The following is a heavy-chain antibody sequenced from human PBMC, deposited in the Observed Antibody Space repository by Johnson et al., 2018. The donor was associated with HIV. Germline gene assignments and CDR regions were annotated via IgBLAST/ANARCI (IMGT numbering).Heavy chain of an antibody. D-gene: IGHD3-22*01. J-gene: IGHJ3*02. CDR2: ISYDGSNK. CDR3: ARDLGTMIVVFGFDI. Sequence: VQLLESGGGVVQPGRSLRLSCAASGFTFSSYAMHWVRQAPGKGLEWVAVISYDGSNKYYADSVKGRFTISRDNAKNSLYLQMNSLRAEDTAVYYCARDLGTMIVVFGFDIWGQGTMVTVSS. CDR1: GFTFSSYA. V-gene: IGHV3-30-3*01.